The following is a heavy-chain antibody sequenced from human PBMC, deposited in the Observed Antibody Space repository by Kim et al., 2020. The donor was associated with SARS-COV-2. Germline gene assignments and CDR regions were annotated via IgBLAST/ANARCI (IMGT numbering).Heavy chain of an antibody. CDR2: IYTSGST. J-gene: IGHJ6*02. CDR1: GGSISRYY. Sequence: SETLSLTCTVSGGSISRYYWSWIRQPAGKGLEWIGRIYTSGSTNYNPSLKSRVTMPVDTSKNQFSLKLSSVTAADTAVYYCARGGIAAAGTNYYYGMDVWGQGTTVTVSS. D-gene: IGHD6-13*01. V-gene: IGHV4-4*07. CDR3: ARGGIAAAGTNYYYGMDV.